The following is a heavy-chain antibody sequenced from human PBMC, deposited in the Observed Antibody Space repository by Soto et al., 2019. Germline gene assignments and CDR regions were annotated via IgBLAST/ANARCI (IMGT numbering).Heavy chain of an antibody. V-gene: IGHV1-18*01. CDR1: GYTFTSYG. CDR3: ARDRVITMVRGAPGY. J-gene: IGHJ4*02. CDR2: ISAYNGNT. Sequence: GASVKVSCKASGYTFTSYGISWVRQAPGQGLEWMGWISAYNGNTNYAQKLQGRVTMTTDTSTSTAYMELRSLRSDDTAVYYCARDRVITMVRGAPGYWGQGTLVTVSS. D-gene: IGHD3-10*01.